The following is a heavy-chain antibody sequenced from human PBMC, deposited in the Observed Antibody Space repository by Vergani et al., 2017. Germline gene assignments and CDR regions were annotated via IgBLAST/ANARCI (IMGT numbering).Heavy chain of an antibody. CDR3: ARAFPPPSGYCSGGSCYSTGLHYGMDV. CDR2: IIPIFGTA. Sequence: QVQLVQSGAEVKKPGSSVKVSCKASGGTFSSYAISWVRQAPGQGLEWMGGIIPIFGTANYAQKFQGRVTITADESTSTAYMELSSLRSEDTAVYYCARAFPPPSGYCSGGSCYSTGLHYGMDVWGQGTTVTVSS. CDR1: GGTFSSYA. J-gene: IGHJ6*02. V-gene: IGHV1-69*01. D-gene: IGHD2-15*01.